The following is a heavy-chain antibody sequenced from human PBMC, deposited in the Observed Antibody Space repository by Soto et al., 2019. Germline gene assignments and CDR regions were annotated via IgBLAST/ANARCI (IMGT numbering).Heavy chain of an antibody. D-gene: IGHD3-22*01. Sequence: GSLRLSCAASGFTFTNAWINWVRQAPGKGLEWVGRIKSKTDGGTTDYAEPVKGRFAISRDDSNNMVYLQMNSPKIEDTAVYYCTTDSYSTIIIVRFDDWGHGTLVTVSS. J-gene: IGHJ4*01. CDR3: TTDSYSTIIIVRFDD. CDR1: GFTFTNAW. CDR2: IKSKTDGGTT. V-gene: IGHV3-15*07.